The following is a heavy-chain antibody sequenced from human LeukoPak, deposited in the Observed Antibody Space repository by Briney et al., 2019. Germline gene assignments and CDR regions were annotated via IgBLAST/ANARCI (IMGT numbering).Heavy chain of an antibody. Sequence: SGTLSLTCTVSGGSISNYHWSWIRQPPGKGLEWIGYIYYSGSTNYNPSLKSRVTISVDTSKNQFSLKLSSVTAADTAVYYCARTDNSGYHDYWGQGILVTVSS. D-gene: IGHD3-22*01. CDR1: GGSISNYH. V-gene: IGHV4-59*01. J-gene: IGHJ4*02. CDR3: ARTDNSGYHDY. CDR2: IYYSGST.